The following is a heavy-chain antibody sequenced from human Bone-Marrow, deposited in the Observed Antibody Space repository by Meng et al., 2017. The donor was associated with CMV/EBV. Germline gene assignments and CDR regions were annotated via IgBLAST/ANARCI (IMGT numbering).Heavy chain of an antibody. J-gene: IGHJ6*01. CDR3: ARFVLTHYYYYGMDV. CDR2: IKQDGSEK. CDR1: GFTFSSYW. V-gene: IGHV3-7*01. Sequence: GESLKISCAASGFTFSSYWMSWVRQAPGKGLEWVANIKQDGSEKYYVDSVKGRFTISRDNAKNSLYLQMNSLRAEDTAVYYCARFVLTHYYYYGMDVWGQGTTVTVSS. D-gene: IGHD2-8*01.